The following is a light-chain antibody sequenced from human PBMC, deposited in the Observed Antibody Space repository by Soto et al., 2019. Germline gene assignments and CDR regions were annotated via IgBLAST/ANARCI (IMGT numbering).Light chain of an antibody. CDR1: QDISTH. Sequence: IQLTQSPSSLSASAVDRVTISFRASQDISTHLAWFAQKPGRAPQLLIYAASTLHSGVPSRFSGSGSGTEFTLTISSLQPEDFATYYCQQLNSYPRTFGPGTKVDIK. CDR3: QQLNSYPRT. CDR2: AAS. V-gene: IGKV1-9*01. J-gene: IGKJ3*01.